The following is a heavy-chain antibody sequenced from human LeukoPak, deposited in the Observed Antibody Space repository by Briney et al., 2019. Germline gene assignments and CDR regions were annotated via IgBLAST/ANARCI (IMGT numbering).Heavy chain of an antibody. D-gene: IGHD1-26*01. Sequence: SETLSLTCTVSGGSISSYYWSWIRQPPGKGLEWIGYIYYSGSTYYNPSLKSRVTISVDTSKNQFSLKPSSVTAADTAVYYCARVVGARVQYRWFDPWGQGTLVTVSS. CDR1: GGSISSYY. CDR3: ARVVGARVQYRWFDP. J-gene: IGHJ5*02. V-gene: IGHV4-59*01. CDR2: IYYSGST.